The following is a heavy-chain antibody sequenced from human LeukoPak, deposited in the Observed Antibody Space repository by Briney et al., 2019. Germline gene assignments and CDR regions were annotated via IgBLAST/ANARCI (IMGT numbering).Heavy chain of an antibody. J-gene: IGHJ4*02. D-gene: IGHD3-10*01. CDR2: ISGSGGNT. CDR3: ATDYYGSGSYHSPFDY. Sequence: GGSLRLSCAASGFTFSSYAMSWVRQAPGKGLEWVSAISGSGGNTYYADSVKGRFTISRDNSKNTLYLQMNSLRAEDTAVYYCATDYYGSGSYHSPFDYWGQGTLVTLSS. CDR1: GFTFSSYA. V-gene: IGHV3-23*01.